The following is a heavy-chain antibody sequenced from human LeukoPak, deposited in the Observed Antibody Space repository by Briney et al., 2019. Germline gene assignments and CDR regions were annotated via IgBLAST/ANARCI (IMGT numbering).Heavy chain of an antibody. Sequence: GGSLRLSCAASGFTFSSYEMNWVRQAPGKGLEWVSYISSSGSTIYYADSVKGRFTISRDNAKNSLYLQMNSLRAEDTAVYYCARETRVLLWFGETWTSYMDVWGKGTTVTISS. V-gene: IGHV3-48*03. CDR1: GFTFSSYE. CDR2: ISSSGSTI. D-gene: IGHD3-10*01. CDR3: ARETRVLLWFGETWTSYMDV. J-gene: IGHJ6*03.